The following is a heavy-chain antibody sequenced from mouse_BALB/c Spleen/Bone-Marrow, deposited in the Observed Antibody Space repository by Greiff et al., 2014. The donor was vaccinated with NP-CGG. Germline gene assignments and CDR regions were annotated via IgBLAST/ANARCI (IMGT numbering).Heavy chain of an antibody. D-gene: IGHD2-14*01. CDR1: GFAFSDFY. CDR3: ARDRGVQGYAMDY. CDR2: ISYGGSYS. J-gene: IGHJ4*01. V-gene: IGHV5-4*02. Sequence: EVQGVESGGGLVKPGGSLKLSCAASGFAFSDFYMYWVRQTPEKRLEWVATISYGGSYSYYPDSVKGRFTISRDDGKNNLYLQMSSLKSEDTAMYYCARDRGVQGYAMDYWGQGTSVTVSS.